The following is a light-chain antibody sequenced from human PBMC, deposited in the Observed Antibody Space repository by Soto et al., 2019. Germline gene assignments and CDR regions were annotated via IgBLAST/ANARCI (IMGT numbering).Light chain of an antibody. V-gene: IGKV1-39*01. CDR2: DSS. Sequence: DIQMTQSPSSLSASVGDRVTITYRASESISTFLHWYQQRPGQAPKLLIYDSSDLQRGVPSRFRGSGSGPDFTLTITSLQPEDFATYYCQQSYSSPPTFGQGTKVE. CDR3: QQSYSSPPT. J-gene: IGKJ1*01. CDR1: ESISTF.